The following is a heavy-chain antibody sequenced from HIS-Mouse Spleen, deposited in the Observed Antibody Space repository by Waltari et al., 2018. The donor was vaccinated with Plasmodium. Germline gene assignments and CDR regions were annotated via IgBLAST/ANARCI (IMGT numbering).Heavy chain of an antibody. CDR3: ARRGGSYYYFDY. CDR1: GGSFSSSRYY. CDR2: IYYNGST. D-gene: IGHD1-26*01. J-gene: IGHJ4*02. V-gene: IGHV4-39*01. Sequence: QLQLQASGPGLVKPSETLSLPCTVSGGSFSSSRYYWGWIRQPPGKGLEWIGSIYYNGSTYYNPSLKSRVTIPVDTSKNQFSLKLSSVTAADTAVYYCARRGGSYYYFDYWGQGTLVTVSS.